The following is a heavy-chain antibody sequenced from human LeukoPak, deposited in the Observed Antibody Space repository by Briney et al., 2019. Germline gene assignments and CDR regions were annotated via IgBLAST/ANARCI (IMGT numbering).Heavy chain of an antibody. D-gene: IGHD5-18*01. CDR1: GYSISSGYY. J-gene: IGHJ4*02. V-gene: IGHV4-38-2*01. CDR3: ARSNYGYPDY. CDR2: IYHSGST. Sequence: SETLSLTCAVSGYSISSGYYWGWIRQPPGKGLEWIGSIYHSGSTYYNPSLKSRVTISVDTSKDQFSLKLSSVTAADTAVYYCARSNYGYPDYWSQGTLVTVSS.